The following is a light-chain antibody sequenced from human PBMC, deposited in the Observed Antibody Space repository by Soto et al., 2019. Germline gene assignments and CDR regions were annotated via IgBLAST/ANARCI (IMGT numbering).Light chain of an antibody. CDR3: LQDYSYPRT. V-gene: IGKV1-6*01. J-gene: IGKJ1*01. CDR2: GAS. CDR1: QGIRVD. Sequence: AIQMTQSPSSLSASVGDRVTITCRARQGIRVDLEWYKQNPVRAPRLLIYGASHLESGVPSRCSGSGSGTFFTLNISSLQPEDFATSYCLQDYSYPRTCGQGTRVGI.